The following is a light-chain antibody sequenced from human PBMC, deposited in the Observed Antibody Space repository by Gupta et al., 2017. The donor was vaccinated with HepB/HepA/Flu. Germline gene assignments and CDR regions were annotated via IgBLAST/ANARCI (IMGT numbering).Light chain of an antibody. Sequence: QSVLTQPPSVSGAPGQRVTISYTGSSSNIGAGYDLHWYRQLPGTDPKLLIVCISDRPSGVNDRGLCYKPGNYASRETKGLQSEEEADDYCRYSDTSMSGEVFGAGTKVTVL. V-gene: IGLV1-40*01. CDR3: RYSDTSMSGEV. CDR2: CIS. J-gene: IGLJ3*02. CDR1: SSNIGAGYD.